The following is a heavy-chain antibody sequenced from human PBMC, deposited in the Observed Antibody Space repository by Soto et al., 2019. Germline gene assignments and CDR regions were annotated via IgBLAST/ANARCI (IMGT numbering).Heavy chain of an antibody. CDR1: GCTFLKYW. CDR3: LRGNTGYGNFDS. V-gene: IGHV3-74*01. Sequence: GRSMRLSCVTSGCTFLKYWMHWVRQAPGKWLVWVSRIYRGETYYSDSVKGRFTVSRDNAKNTLYLQMNSLGAEDTAIYYCLRGNTGYGNFDSWGQGTLVTVSS. J-gene: IGHJ4*02. D-gene: IGHD5-12*01. CDR2: IYRGETY.